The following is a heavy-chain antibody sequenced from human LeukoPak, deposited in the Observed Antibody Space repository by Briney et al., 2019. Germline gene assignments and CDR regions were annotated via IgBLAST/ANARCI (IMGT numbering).Heavy chain of an antibody. CDR2: IYYSGST. J-gene: IGHJ4*02. CDR1: GGSISSYY. Sequence: SETLSFTCTVSGGSISSYYWSWIRQPPGKGLEWIGYIYYSGSTNYNPSLKSRVTISVDTSKNQFSLKLSSVTAADTAVYYCARVHTMGYYFDYWGQGTLVTVSS. D-gene: IGHD3-3*01. CDR3: ARVHTMGYYFDY. V-gene: IGHV4-59*01.